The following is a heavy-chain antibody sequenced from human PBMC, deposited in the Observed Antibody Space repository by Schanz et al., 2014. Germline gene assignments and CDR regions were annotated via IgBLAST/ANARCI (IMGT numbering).Heavy chain of an antibody. J-gene: IGHJ4*02. Sequence: EVQLVESGGGLVQPGGSLRLSCAASGFNFSDYAMCWVRQAPGKGLEWVSAISGGGGTTYYTDSVKGRFTISRDNSKSTLYLQMDSLRAEDTAVYFCAKKVPAYNPFDSWGQGTLVTVSS. V-gene: IGHV3-23*04. CDR3: AKKVPAYNPFDS. CDR2: ISGGGGTT. CDR1: GFNFSDYA. D-gene: IGHD1-1*01.